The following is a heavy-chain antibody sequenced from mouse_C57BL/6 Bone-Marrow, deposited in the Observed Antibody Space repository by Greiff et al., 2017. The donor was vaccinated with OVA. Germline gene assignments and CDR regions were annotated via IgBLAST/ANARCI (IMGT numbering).Heavy chain of an antibody. CDR2: INPYNGGT. V-gene: IGHV1-19*01. CDR1: GYTFTDYY. CDR3: AREGTGTYYFDY. J-gene: IGHJ2*01. Sequence: EVQLVESGPVLVKPGASVKMSCKASGYTFTDYYMNWVKQSHGKSLEWIGVINPYNGGTSYNQKFKGKATLTVDKSSSTAYMELNSLTSEDSAVYYCAREGTGTYYFDYWGQGTTLTVSS. D-gene: IGHD4-1*01.